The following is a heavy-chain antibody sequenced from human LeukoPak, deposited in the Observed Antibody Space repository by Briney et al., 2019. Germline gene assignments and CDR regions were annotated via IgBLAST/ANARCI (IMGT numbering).Heavy chain of an antibody. CDR3: ARDKLTGNAFDI. V-gene: IGHV3-33*01. J-gene: IGHJ3*02. Sequence: GGSLRLSCAATGFTFSNYGMHWVRQAPGKGLEWVTIIWYDGSNKYYADSVKGRFTISRDNSKNTLFLQMNSLRAEDTAVYYCARDKLTGNAFDIWGQGTMVTVSS. D-gene: IGHD3-10*01. CDR2: IWYDGSNK. CDR1: GFTFSNYG.